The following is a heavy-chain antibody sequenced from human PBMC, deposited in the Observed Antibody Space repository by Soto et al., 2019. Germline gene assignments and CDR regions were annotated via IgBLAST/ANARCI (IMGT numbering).Heavy chain of an antibody. Sequence: HPGGSLRLSCAASGFTFSSYWMSWVRQAPGKGLEWVANIKQDGSEKYYVDSVKGRFTISRDNAKNSLYLQMNSLRAEDTAVYYCARDLPDSSGWYEAFDIWGQGTMVTVSS. D-gene: IGHD6-19*01. CDR3: ARDLPDSSGWYEAFDI. CDR1: GFTFSSYW. CDR2: IKQDGSEK. V-gene: IGHV3-7*03. J-gene: IGHJ3*02.